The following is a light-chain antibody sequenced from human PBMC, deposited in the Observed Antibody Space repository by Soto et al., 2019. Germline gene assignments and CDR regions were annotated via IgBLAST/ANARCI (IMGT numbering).Light chain of an antibody. CDR2: DAS. CDR3: QQRSNWPGT. CDR1: QSVGTY. J-gene: IGKJ3*01. Sequence: IVLTQSPATLSLSQGERAILSCRASQSVGTYLAWYQQKPGQAPRLLIYDASNRATGIPARFGGSGSGTDFTLTINSLEPEDFAVYYCQQRSNWPGTFGPGTKVDIK. V-gene: IGKV3-11*01.